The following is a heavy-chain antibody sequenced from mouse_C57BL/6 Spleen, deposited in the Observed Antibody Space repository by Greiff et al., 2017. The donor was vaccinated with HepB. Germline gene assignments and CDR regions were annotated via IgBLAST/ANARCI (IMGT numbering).Heavy chain of an antibody. V-gene: IGHV14-2*01. CDR2: IDPEDGET. CDR3: ASTTVVATGYFDV. D-gene: IGHD1-1*01. CDR1: GFNIKDYY. J-gene: IGHJ1*03. Sequence: EVKLQESGAELVKPGASVKLSCTASGFNIKDYYMHWVKQRTEQGLEWIGRIDPEDGETKYAPKFQGKATITADTSSNTAYLQLSSLTSEDTAVYYCASTTVVATGYFDVWGTGTTVTVSS.